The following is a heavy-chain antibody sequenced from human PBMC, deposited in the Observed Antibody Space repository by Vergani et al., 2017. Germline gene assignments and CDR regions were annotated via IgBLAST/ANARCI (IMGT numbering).Heavy chain of an antibody. CDR1: GFTFGDYA. CDR2: IRSKAYGGTT. J-gene: IGHJ4*02. D-gene: IGHD3-22*01. CDR3: TRGYYYDSSGYYLSVFDY. Sequence: EVQLVESGGGLVQPGRSLRLSCTASGFTFGDYAMSWFRQAPGKGLEWVGFIRSKAYGGTTEYAASVKGRFTSSRDDSKSIAYLQMNSLKTEDTAVYYCTRGYYYDSSGYYLSVFDYWGQGTLVTVSS. V-gene: IGHV3-49*03.